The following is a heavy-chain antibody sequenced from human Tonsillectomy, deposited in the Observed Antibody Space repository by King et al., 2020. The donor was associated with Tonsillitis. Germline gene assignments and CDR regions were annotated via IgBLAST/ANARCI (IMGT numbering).Heavy chain of an antibody. CDR3: ARIRGWTPGVFEI. V-gene: IGHV5-10-1*03. Sequence: ETQLVRSGAEGKKPGESLRISCQDSGYAFSTYWIAWVRQVPGKGLQYMGRIDPSDSYTNYSPSFQGHVVISVDNSINTAYLRWSSLKASDTAIYYCARIRGWTPGVFEIGGEGTLVTVSS. J-gene: IGHJ3*02. CDR1: GYAFSTYW. CDR2: IDPSDSYT. D-gene: IGHD3/OR15-3a*01.